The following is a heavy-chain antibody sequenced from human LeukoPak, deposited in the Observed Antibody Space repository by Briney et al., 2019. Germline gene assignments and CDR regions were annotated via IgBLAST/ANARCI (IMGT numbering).Heavy chain of an antibody. D-gene: IGHD3-22*01. Sequence: SQTLSLTCTVSGGSISSGGDYWSWIRQHPGKGLEWIGYIYYSGSTYYNPSLKSRVTISVDTSKNQFSLKLSSVTAADTAVYYCARVGKGYYYDSSGYSTPGQIDYWGQGTLVTVSS. CDR2: IYYSGST. CDR1: GGSISSGGDY. V-gene: IGHV4-31*03. CDR3: ARVGKGYYYDSSGYSTPGQIDY. J-gene: IGHJ4*02.